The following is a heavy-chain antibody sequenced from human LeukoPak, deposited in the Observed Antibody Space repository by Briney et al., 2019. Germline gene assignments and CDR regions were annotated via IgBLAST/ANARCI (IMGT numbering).Heavy chain of an antibody. Sequence: ATVKVSCKASGYTFTSYYMHWVRQAPGQGLEWMGIINPSGGSTSYAQKFQGRVTMTTDASTSTAYMELRSLRSDDTAGYYCARGYCSSTNCYTATAWFDPWGQGTLVTVSS. CDR2: INPSGGST. D-gene: IGHD2-2*02. J-gene: IGHJ5*02. V-gene: IGHV1-46*01. CDR1: GYTFTSYY. CDR3: ARGYCSSTNCYTATAWFDP.